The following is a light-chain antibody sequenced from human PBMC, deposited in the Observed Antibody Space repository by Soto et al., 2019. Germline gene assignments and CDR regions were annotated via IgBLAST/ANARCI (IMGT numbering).Light chain of an antibody. CDR2: EES. CDR1: QAITNN. V-gene: IGKV1-9*01. J-gene: IGKJ4*01. Sequence: DIHLTQSPSSLSASVGDRVTITCRASQAITNNLAWYQQKPGNPPKLLIYEESTLHSGVPSRFSGRKVGTQFLLNIDSLQPEDFATYYCQQVKSYPRTFGGGTKVEIK. CDR3: QQVKSYPRT.